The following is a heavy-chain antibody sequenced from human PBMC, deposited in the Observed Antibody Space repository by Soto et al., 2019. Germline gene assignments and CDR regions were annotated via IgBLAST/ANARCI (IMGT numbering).Heavy chain of an antibody. J-gene: IGHJ4*01. CDR3: SGDMTAPDQIGLLPAAFGY. Sequence: QVKLVQSGAEVKKPGASVKVSCRPSGYTFSSFVIIWVRQAPGQGLEWMGWISAYNGNTRYPQKVQGRVTMTTDTAPSTGYMELRGLRCEDTGVCFWSGDMTAPDQIGLLPAAFGYWGHGTLVAVSS. V-gene: IGHV1-18*04. CDR2: ISAYNGNT. D-gene: IGHD2-2*01. CDR1: GYTFSSFV.